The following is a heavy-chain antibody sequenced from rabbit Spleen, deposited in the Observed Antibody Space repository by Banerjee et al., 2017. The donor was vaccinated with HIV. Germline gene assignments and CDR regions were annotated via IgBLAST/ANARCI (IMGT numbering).Heavy chain of an antibody. CDR2: IDTSDGDT. V-gene: IGHV1S45*01. CDR3: ARDAGSDAYIDGVFNL. D-gene: IGHD4-2*01. CDR1: GFSFSSNW. J-gene: IGHJ4*01. Sequence: QEQLVESGGGLVKPEGSLKLSCTASGFSFSSNWICWVRQAPGKGLEWIACIDTSDGDTDYANWPKGRFTISKTSSTTVTLQMTSLTAADTATYFCARDAGSDAYIDGVFNLWGPGTLVTVS.